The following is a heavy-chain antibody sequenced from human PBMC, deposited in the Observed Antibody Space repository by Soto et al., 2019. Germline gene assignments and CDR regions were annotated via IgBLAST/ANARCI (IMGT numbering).Heavy chain of an antibody. J-gene: IGHJ4*02. CDR3: ALGGMAVVPEY. CDR1: GASISSYY. D-gene: IGHD3-22*01. Sequence: QVQLQESGPGLVKPSETLSLTCAVSGASISSYYCMWIRQPPGMGLESIGYLYYGRSANYNPSLKSRVTLSVDTSTSQCSLTLSNTTNADTAVNYCALGGMAVVPEYWGQGNLVTVCS. V-gene: IGHV4-59*12. CDR2: LYYGRSA.